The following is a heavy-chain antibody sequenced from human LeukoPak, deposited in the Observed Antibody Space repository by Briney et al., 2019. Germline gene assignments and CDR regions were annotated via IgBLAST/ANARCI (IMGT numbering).Heavy chain of an antibody. CDR1: GFTFSSYW. Sequence: GGSLRLSCAVSGFTFSSYWMHWVRQAPGKGLVWVSRINSDGSSTSYADSVKGRFTISRDNAKNTLYLQMNSLRAEDTAVYYCAKRPIAIRYYMDVWGKGTTVTVSS. V-gene: IGHV3-74*01. CDR2: INSDGSST. CDR3: AKRPIAIRYYMDV. D-gene: IGHD3-16*02. J-gene: IGHJ6*03.